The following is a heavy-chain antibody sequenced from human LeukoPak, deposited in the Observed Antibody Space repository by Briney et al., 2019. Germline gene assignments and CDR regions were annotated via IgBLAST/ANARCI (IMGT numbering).Heavy chain of an antibody. D-gene: IGHD4-17*01. CDR2: INQDGSET. V-gene: IGHV3-7*03. Sequence: PGGSLRLSCEASGFTFSNYCMSWVRQAPGKGLEWVANINQDGSETYYVDYVKGQFTISRDNAKNSLYLQMSGLRAEDTAVYFCAREGPYGDYLNYWGQGTLVTVSS. CDR3: AREGPYGDYLNY. J-gene: IGHJ4*02. CDR1: GFTFSNYC.